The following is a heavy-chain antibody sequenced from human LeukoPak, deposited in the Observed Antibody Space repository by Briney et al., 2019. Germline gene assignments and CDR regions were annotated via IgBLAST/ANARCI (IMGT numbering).Heavy chain of an antibody. CDR3: ARGGLVVPAAIPYYYYYMDV. Sequence: ASVKVSCKASGYTFTSYGISWVRQAPGQGLEWMGWISAYNGNTNYAQKLQGRVTMTTDTSTSTAYMELRSLRSDDTAVYYCARGGLVVPAAIPYYYYYMDVWGKGTTVTVSS. J-gene: IGHJ6*03. CDR2: ISAYNGNT. CDR1: GYTFTSYG. D-gene: IGHD2-2*02. V-gene: IGHV1-18*01.